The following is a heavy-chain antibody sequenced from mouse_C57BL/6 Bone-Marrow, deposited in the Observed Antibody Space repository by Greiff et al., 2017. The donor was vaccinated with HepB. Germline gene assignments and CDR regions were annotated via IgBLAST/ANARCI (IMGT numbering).Heavy chain of an antibody. Sequence: QVQLQQSGAELARPGASVKMSCKASGYTFTSYTMHWVKQRPGQGLEWIGYINPSSGYTKYNQKFKDKATLTADKSSSTAYMQLSSLTSEDSAVYYCAREGTYYGSSLYYGNLYYFDYWGQGTTLTVSS. CDR3: AREGTYYGSSLYYGNLYYFDY. CDR1: GYTFTSYT. V-gene: IGHV1-4*01. J-gene: IGHJ2*01. CDR2: INPSSGYT. D-gene: IGHD1-1*01.